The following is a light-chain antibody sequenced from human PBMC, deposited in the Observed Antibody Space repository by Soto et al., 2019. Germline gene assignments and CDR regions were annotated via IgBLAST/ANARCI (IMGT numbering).Light chain of an antibody. CDR2: TAS. Sequence: DIQLTQSPSSLSASIGDRVTIACRASQSISNSLNWYQQKPGKAPKLLIYTASTLHSGVPSRFSGSGSDTDFTLTISSLQPEDFATYYCQQSYSTPLAFGQGTMVEIK. CDR1: QSISNS. V-gene: IGKV1-39*01. J-gene: IGKJ1*01. CDR3: QQSYSTPLA.